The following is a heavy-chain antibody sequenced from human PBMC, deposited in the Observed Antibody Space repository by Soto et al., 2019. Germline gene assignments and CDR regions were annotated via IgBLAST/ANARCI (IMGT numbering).Heavy chain of an antibody. CDR1: GYSFTKYG. CDR3: ARTDCSSTSCYNYYYYGMAV. Sequence: ASVKVSCKTSGYSFTKYGLHWVRQAPGQRLEWMGWINPGNGDTKYSQKFQGRVTITRDTSATTAYMELSSLGSEDSAVFYCARTDCSSTSCYNYYYYGMAVWRQGTTFTASS. V-gene: IGHV1-3*01. J-gene: IGHJ6*02. CDR2: INPGNGDT. D-gene: IGHD2-2*01.